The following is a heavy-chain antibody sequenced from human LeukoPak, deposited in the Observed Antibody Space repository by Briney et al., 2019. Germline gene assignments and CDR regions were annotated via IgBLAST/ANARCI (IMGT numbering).Heavy chain of an antibody. J-gene: IGHJ4*02. CDR3: AREYCGGDCYFDY. V-gene: IGHV3-23*01. CDR2: ISGSDGST. Sequence: PGGSLRLSCAASGFTFSSYAMSWVRQAPGKGLEWVSGISGSDGSTNYADSVKGRFTISRENSKNSLYLQMNSLRAEDTAVYYCAREYCGGDCYFDYWGQGTLVTVSS. D-gene: IGHD2-21*02. CDR1: GFTFSSYA.